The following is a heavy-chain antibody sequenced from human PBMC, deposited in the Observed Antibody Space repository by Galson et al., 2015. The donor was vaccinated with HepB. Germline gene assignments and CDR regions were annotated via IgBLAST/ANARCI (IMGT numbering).Heavy chain of an antibody. J-gene: IGHJ4*02. D-gene: IGHD6-13*01. CDR2: IDLDDSET. Sequence: QSGAEVKKPGESLRISCKVSGLSSGTNWIAWVRQMPEKGLELMGIIDLDDSETRYSPSFEGQVTISADGSIDTAYLQWSSLKASDSAIYFCARLKAVAAAGAGYLDYWGQGALITGSS. CDR1: GLSSGTNW. V-gene: IGHV5-51*03. CDR3: ARLKAVAAAGAGYLDY.